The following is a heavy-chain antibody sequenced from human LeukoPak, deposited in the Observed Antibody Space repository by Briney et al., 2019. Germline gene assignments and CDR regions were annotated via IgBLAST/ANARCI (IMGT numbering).Heavy chain of an antibody. Sequence: ASVKVSCKASGYTLTDYFIHWVRQAPGQGPELMGWMNPNSGFTNYAQKFQGRFTMTRDTSTSTAYMELSGLTSNDTAVYFCVRETTGTDAFDVWGQGTTVTVS. D-gene: IGHD1-1*01. J-gene: IGHJ3*01. CDR3: VRETTGTDAFDV. V-gene: IGHV1-2*02. CDR2: MNPNSGFT. CDR1: GYTLTDYF.